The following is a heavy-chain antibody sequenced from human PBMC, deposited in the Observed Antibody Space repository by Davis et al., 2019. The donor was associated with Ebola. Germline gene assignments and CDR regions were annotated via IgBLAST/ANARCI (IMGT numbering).Heavy chain of an antibody. V-gene: IGHV3-23*01. CDR2: VPGSGGSA. CDR3: AKGWGTIVS. CDR1: GFTFSHYA. J-gene: IGHJ5*02. D-gene: IGHD3-16*01. Sequence: PGGSLRLSCAASGFTFSHYAMSWIRQPPGKGLEWVSAVPGSGGSALSADFVKGRFTISRDNAKSTLYLQMNSLRVEDTAIYYCAKGWGTIVSWGQGTLVTVSS.